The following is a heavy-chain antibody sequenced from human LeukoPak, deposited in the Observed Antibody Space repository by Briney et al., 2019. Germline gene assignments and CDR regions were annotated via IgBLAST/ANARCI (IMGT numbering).Heavy chain of an antibody. J-gene: IGHJ4*02. V-gene: IGHV1-18*01. CDR2: ISGYNGNT. D-gene: IGHD2-21*02. CDR3: ARVGCSGGDCFSSGDH. CDR1: GYTFSRYG. Sequence: ASVKVSCKTSGYTFSRYGVGWARQAPGQGLEWMGWISGYNGNTNYAQRFKDRVTLTTDTSTSTGSMEFRSLRSDDTAVYYCARVGCSGGDCFSSGDHWGQGTLVTVSS.